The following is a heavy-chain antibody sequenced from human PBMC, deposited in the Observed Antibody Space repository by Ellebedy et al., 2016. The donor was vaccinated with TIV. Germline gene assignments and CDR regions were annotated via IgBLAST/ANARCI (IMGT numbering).Heavy chain of an antibody. CDR1: GYTLTELS. J-gene: IGHJ4*02. CDR3: ATGGRYYGSGSYYNVDY. V-gene: IGHV1-24*01. Sequence: AASVKVSCKVSGYTLTELSMHWVRQAPGKGLEWMGGFDPEDGETIYAQKFQGRVTMTEDTSTDIAYMELSSLRSEDTAVYYCATGGRYYGSGSYYNVDYWGQGTLVTVSS. D-gene: IGHD3-10*01. CDR2: FDPEDGET.